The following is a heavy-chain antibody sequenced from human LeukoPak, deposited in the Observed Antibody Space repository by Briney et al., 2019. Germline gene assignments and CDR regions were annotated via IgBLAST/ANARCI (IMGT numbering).Heavy chain of an antibody. D-gene: IGHD2-15*01. Sequence: GGSLRLSCAVSGVTFTNAWMSWVRQAPGKGLEWVSAISGSGGSTYYADSVKGRFTISRDNSKNTLYLQMNSLRAEDTAVYYCAKDGSIYFGVVVVAATPTPVTHFDYWGQGTLVTVSS. CDR3: AKDGSIYFGVVVVAATPTPVTHFDY. V-gene: IGHV3-23*01. J-gene: IGHJ4*02. CDR1: GVTFTNAW. CDR2: ISGSGGST.